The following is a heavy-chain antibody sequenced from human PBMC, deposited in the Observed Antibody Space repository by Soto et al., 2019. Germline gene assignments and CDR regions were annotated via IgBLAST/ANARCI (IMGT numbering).Heavy chain of an antibody. CDR3: ARDSGRSDVVPAAISAMDV. J-gene: IGHJ6*02. CDR1: GGIRYT. V-gene: IGHV1-69*08. CDR2: IIPMFGIA. Sequence: QVQLVQSGAEVKKPGSSVKVSCKGSGGIRYTITWVRQAPGQGLEWMGRIIPMFGIATYAQNFQGRVTISADKSTSTAYMELSSLRSEDTAVYYCARDSGRSDVVPAAISAMDVWGQGTTVTVSS. D-gene: IGHD2-2*01.